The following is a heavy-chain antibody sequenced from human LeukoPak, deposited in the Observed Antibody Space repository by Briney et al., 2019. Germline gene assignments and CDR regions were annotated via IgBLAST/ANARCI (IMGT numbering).Heavy chain of an antibody. CDR3: ARMDGDSGSNCWFDR. CDR1: GYTLTCHY. D-gene: IGHD1-26*01. J-gene: IGHJ5*02. V-gene: IGHV1-2*02. Sequence: ASGKVSWKASGYTLTCHYVHWVRQAAGEGLEWIGWIMPNSGGSNYAPNFPGTVSMTRDTSIHAAYMEVGRLGTDDTAVTYCARMDGDSGSNCWFDRWFPGTMLTVSS. CDR2: IMPNSGGS.